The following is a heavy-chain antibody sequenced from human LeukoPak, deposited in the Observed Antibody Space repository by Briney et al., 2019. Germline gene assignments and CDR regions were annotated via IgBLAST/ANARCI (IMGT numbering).Heavy chain of an antibody. CDR2: ISGSGGST. D-gene: IGHD6-19*01. J-gene: IGHJ6*02. CDR1: GFTFSSYA. Sequence: GGSLRLSCAASGFTFSSYAMSWVRQAPGKGLEWVSAISGSGGSTYYADSVKGRFTISRDNSKNTLYLQMSSLRAEDTAVYYCAKLSSGSGWYSDYYYYGMDVWGQGTTVTVSS. CDR3: AKLSSGSGWYSDYYYYGMDV. V-gene: IGHV3-23*01.